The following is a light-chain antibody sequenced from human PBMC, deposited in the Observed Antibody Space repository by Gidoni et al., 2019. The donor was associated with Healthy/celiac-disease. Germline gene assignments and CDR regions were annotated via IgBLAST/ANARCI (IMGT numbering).Light chain of an antibody. V-gene: IGKV1-39*01. CDR1: QSISSY. CDR2: AAS. Sequence: DIQMTQSPSSLSASVGDRVTITCRASQSISSYLNWYQQKPGKAPKLLIYAASSLQSGVPSRFSGSGSGTDFTLTISSLQPEDFATYYCQQGYSTPPTFGGXTKVEIK. CDR3: QQGYSTPPT. J-gene: IGKJ4*01.